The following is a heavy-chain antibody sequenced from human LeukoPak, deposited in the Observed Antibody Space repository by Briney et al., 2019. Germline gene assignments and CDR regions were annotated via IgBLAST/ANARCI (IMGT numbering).Heavy chain of an antibody. CDR3: ARDGGDYGDYGGVGYYGMDV. J-gene: IGHJ6*02. CDR2: ISSSGSTI. Sequence: GGSLRLSCAASGFTFSDYCMSWIRQAPGKGLEWVSYISSSGSTIYYADSVKGRFTISRDNAKNSLYLQMNSLRAEDTAVYYCARDGGDYGDYGGVGYYGMDVWGQGTTVTVSS. V-gene: IGHV3-11*01. CDR1: GFTFSDYC. D-gene: IGHD4-17*01.